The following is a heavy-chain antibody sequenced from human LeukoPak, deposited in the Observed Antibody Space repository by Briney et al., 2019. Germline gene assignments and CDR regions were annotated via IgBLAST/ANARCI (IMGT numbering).Heavy chain of an antibody. CDR2: IRYDGSNK. CDR1: GFTFSDYY. CDR3: ANTDYDILTGLDY. Sequence: GGSLRLSCAASGFTFSDYYMNWVRQAPGKGLEWVAFIRYDGSNKYYADSVKGRFTISRDNSKNTLYLQMNSLRAEDTAVYYCANTDYDILTGLDYWGQGTLVTVSS. V-gene: IGHV3-30*02. J-gene: IGHJ4*02. D-gene: IGHD3-9*01.